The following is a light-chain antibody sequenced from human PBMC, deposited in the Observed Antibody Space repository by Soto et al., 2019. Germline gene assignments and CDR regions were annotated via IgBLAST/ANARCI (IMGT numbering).Light chain of an antibody. CDR1: NSDIGSYNL. Sequence: QSALTQPASVSGSPGQSITISCTGSNSDIGSYNLVSWYQHHPGKAPKLMISEVIRRPSGVSNRFSGSKSGNTASLTISGFQAEDEADYNCSSYAGSSIFVFGAGTTLTVL. CDR3: SSYAGSSIFV. V-gene: IGLV2-23*02. J-gene: IGLJ2*01. CDR2: EVI.